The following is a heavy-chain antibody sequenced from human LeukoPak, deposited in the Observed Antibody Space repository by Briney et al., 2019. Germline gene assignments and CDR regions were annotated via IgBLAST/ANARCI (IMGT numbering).Heavy chain of an antibody. CDR1: GFAVSSNH. Sequence: GGSLRLSCAASGFAVSSNHMNWVRQAPGKGLEWVSLIHSGGSTYYADSVKGRFTISRDNSRNTLDLQMNTLRAEDTAVYYCATFNAMTTLTPFDSWGQGTLVTVSS. D-gene: IGHD4-17*01. J-gene: IGHJ4*02. V-gene: IGHV3-53*01. CDR3: ATFNAMTTLTPFDS. CDR2: IHSGGST.